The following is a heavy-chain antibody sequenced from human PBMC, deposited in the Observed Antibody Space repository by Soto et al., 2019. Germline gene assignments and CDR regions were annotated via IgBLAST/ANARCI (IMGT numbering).Heavy chain of an antibody. CDR3: AKELGVLTPSAIEY. J-gene: IGHJ4*02. CDR2: IYHLGNT. D-gene: IGHD3-10*01. V-gene: IGHV4-4*02. CDR1: GGSLSSSNW. Sequence: QVQLQESGPGLVKPSGTLSLPCTVSGGSLSSSNWWSWVRQSPGKGLEWIGEIYHLGNTNYNPSHKRLFTISVDKSKNQFSLNLNSVTAADTAVYYCAKELGVLTPSAIEYWGQGTLVTVSS.